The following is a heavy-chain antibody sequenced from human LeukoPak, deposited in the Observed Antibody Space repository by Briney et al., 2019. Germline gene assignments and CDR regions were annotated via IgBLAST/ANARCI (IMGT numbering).Heavy chain of an antibody. CDR2: INPNTGGT. CDR3: ARVKGSRATVVTPFDY. V-gene: IGHV1-2*02. Sequence: ASVTVSCKASGYTFTGYYMHWVRQAPGQGLEWMGWINPNTGGTNYAQKFQGRVTMTRDTSISTAYMELSRLRSDDTAVYYCARVKGSRATVVTPFDYWGQGTLVTVSS. CDR1: GYTFTGYY. D-gene: IGHD4-23*01. J-gene: IGHJ4*02.